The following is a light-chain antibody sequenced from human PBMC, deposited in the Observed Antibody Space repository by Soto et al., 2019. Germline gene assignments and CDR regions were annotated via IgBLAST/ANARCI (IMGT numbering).Light chain of an antibody. J-gene: IGKJ4*01. V-gene: IGKV3-20*01. Sequence: EIVLTQSPGTLSLSPGERATLSCRASQSVSSTYLAWYQQKPGQTPRLLIYSASARATGIPDRFSGSGSGTDFTLTISRLEPEDFAVYYCQQYGSSPLTFAGGTKVEIK. CDR1: QSVSSTY. CDR2: SAS. CDR3: QQYGSSPLT.